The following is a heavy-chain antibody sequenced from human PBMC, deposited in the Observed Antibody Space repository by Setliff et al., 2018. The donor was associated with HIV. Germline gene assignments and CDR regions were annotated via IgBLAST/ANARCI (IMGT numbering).Heavy chain of an antibody. CDR2: VHSTGST. J-gene: IGHJ5*02. CDR3: ARLFIPNYFDP. D-gene: IGHD2-21*01. CDR1: GGSISSYY. V-gene: IGHV4-4*09. Sequence: SETLSLTCTVSGGSISSYYWSWIRQPPGKGLEWIGYVHSTGSTNYNPSLKSRVAISVDTSKNQFSLKLSSVTAADTAVYYCARLFIPNYFDPWGQGTLVTVSS.